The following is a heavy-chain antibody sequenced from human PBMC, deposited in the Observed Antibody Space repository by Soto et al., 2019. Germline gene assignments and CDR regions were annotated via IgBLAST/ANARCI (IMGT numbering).Heavy chain of an antibody. CDR3: ARDGTIAARPSNLVPIAFFDY. CDR1: GYTFTSYG. CDR2: ISAYNGNT. Sequence: ASVKVSCKASGYTFTSYGISWVRQAPGQGLEWMGWISAYNGNTNYAQKLQGRVTMTTDTSTSTEYMGLRSLRSEDTAVYYCARDGTIAARPSNLVPIAFFDYWGQGTLVTGS. V-gene: IGHV1-18*04. D-gene: IGHD6-6*01. J-gene: IGHJ4*02.